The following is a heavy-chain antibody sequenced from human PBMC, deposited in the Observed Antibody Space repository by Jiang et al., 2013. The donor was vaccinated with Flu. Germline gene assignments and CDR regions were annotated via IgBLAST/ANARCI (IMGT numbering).Heavy chain of an antibody. CDR1: GFSFSYYR. CDR3: ATLRGSSFDTYLADF. CDR2: LWHDGSNK. J-gene: IGHJ4*02. V-gene: IGHV3-30*02. Sequence: QLVESGGGVVQPGGSLRLSCAASGFSFSYYRMHWVRQSPGKGLEWVASLWHDGSNKLHADSVRGRFSISRENSKNTLYLQMNSLRPEDTAVYYCATLRGSSFDTYLADFWGQGTLVTVSS. D-gene: IGHD3-16*01.